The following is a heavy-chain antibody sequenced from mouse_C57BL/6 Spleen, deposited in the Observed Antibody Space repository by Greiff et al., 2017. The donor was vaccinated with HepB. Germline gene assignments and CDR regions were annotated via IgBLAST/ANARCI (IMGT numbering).Heavy chain of an antibody. V-gene: IGHV5-9*01. CDR1: GFTFSSYT. J-gene: IGHJ1*03. CDR2: ISGGGGNT. Sequence: EVKLVESGGGLVKPGGSLKLSCAASGFTFSSYTMSWVRQTPEKRLEWVATISGGGGNTYYPDSVKGRFTISRDNAKNTLYLQMSSLRSEDTALNYCARQRLRLRYFDVWGTGTTVTVSS. D-gene: IGHD1-2*01. CDR3: ARQRLRLRYFDV.